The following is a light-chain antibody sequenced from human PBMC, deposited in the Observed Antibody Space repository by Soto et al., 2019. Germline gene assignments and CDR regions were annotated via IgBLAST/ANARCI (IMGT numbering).Light chain of an antibody. V-gene: IGLV1-44*01. CDR3: AAWDDSLNGSWV. J-gene: IGLJ3*02. Sequence: QPVLTQPPSASGTTGQRVTISCSGSSSNIGYNSVSWYQQFPGTAPKLLIYSNNQRPSGVPDRFSGSKSGTSASLAVSGLQSEDEADYYCAAWDDSLNGSWVFGGGTKVTVL. CDR2: SNN. CDR1: SSNIGYNS.